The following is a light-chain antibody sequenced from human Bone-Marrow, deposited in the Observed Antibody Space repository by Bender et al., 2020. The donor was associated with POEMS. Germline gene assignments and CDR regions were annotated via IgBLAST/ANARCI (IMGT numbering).Light chain of an antibody. J-gene: IGLJ2*01. Sequence: QSALTQPASVSGSPGQSITISCTGTSSDVGSYTLVSWYQQHPGKAPKLMIYEVTKRPSGVSNRFSGSKSANTASLTISGLQTEDEADYFCCSYADRVGLFGGGTRVTVL. CDR2: EVT. V-gene: IGLV2-23*02. CDR3: CSYADRVGL. CDR1: SSDVGSYTL.